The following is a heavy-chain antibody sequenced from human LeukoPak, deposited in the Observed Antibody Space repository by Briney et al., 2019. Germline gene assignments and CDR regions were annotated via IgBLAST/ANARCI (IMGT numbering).Heavy chain of an antibody. CDR2: IHHSGRT. CDR1: GGSVSSTNW. Sequence: SETLSLTCAVAGGSVSSTNWLTWVRQPPGKGLEWLGEIHHSGRTNYNPSLKSLVSISVDKSKNQFSLTLNSLTAADTAVYFCARATGYESSNPYYYCHMDVWGKGTTVTVSS. V-gene: IGHV4-4*02. D-gene: IGHD3-22*01. J-gene: IGHJ6*03. CDR3: ARATGYESSNPYYYCHMDV.